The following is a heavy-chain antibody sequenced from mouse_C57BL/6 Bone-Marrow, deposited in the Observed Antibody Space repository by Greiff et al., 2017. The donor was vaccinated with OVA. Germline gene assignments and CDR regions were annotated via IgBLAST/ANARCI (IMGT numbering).Heavy chain of an antibody. CDR1: GYTFTSYG. Sequence: QVQLQQSGAELARPGASVKLSCKASGYTFTSYGISWVKQRTGQGLEWIGEIYPRSGNTYYNEKFKGKATLTAAKSSSTAYMELRSLTSEDSAVYFCAIWDGLLRFAYWGQGTLVTVSA. D-gene: IGHD1-1*01. CDR3: AIWDGLLRFAY. J-gene: IGHJ3*01. V-gene: IGHV1-81*01. CDR2: IYPRSGNT.